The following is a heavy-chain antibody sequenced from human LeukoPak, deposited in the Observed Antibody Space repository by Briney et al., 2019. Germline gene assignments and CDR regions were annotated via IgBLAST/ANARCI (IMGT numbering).Heavy chain of an antibody. CDR3: ARYAAS. Sequence: GGSLRLSCAASGFTFSSYAMSWVRQAPGKGLEWVAVISYDGSNKYYADSVKGRFTISRDNSKNTLYLQMNSLRAEDTAVYYCARYAASWGQGTLVTVSS. CDR2: ISYDGSNK. CDR1: GFTFSSYA. J-gene: IGHJ5*02. V-gene: IGHV3-30*04. D-gene: IGHD2-15*01.